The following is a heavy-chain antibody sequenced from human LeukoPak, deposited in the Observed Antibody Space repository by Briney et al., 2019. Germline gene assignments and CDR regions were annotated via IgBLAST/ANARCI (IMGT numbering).Heavy chain of an antibody. Sequence: GGSLRLSCAASGFTFSSYGMHWVRQAPGKGLEWVAFIQYDGSNKYYADSVKGRFTISRDNSKNTLYLQMNSLRAEDTAVYYCAKGQFKYCSSTSCYTLDYWGQGTLVTVSS. D-gene: IGHD2-2*02. J-gene: IGHJ4*02. CDR1: GFTFSSYG. CDR3: AKGQFKYCSSTSCYTLDY. CDR2: IQYDGSNK. V-gene: IGHV3-30*02.